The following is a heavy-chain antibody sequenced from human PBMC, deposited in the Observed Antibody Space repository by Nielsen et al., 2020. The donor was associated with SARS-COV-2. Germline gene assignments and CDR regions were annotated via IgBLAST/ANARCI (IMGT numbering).Heavy chain of an antibody. V-gene: IGHV3-33*04. CDR3: TRDPPDSGWALDY. Sequence: GGSLRLSCAASGFTFSTHAMHWVRQAPGKGLEWVAMIWRGGNYKFYPDSVRGRFTISRDDSKNLVSLQMESLRVEDTALYYCTRDPPDSGWALDYWGQGIPVTVSP. J-gene: IGHJ4*02. CDR1: GFTFSTHA. CDR2: IWRGGNYK. D-gene: IGHD6-19*01.